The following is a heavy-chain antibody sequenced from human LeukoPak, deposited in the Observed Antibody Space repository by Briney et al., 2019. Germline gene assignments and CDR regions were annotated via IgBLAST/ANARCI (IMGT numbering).Heavy chain of an antibody. CDR3: ARDAPSTVVTQPNSLYDY. D-gene: IGHD4-23*01. J-gene: IGHJ4*02. CDR1: GFTFSSYS. V-gene: IGHV3-21*01. CDR2: ISSSSSYI. Sequence: GGSLRLSCAASGFTFSSYSMNWVRQAPGKGLEWVSSISSSSSYIYYADSVKGRFTISRDNAKNSLYLQMNSLRAEDTAVYYCARDAPSTVVTQPNSLYDYWGQGTLVSVSS.